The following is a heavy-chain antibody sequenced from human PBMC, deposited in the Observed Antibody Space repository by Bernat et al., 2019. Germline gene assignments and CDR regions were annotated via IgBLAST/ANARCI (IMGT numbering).Heavy chain of an antibody. CDR1: GFTFSSYA. CDR3: AKFDGCTGGVCYTGYYYYYYMDV. V-gene: IGHV3-23*01. J-gene: IGHJ6*03. Sequence: EVQLLESGGGLVQPGGSLRLSCAASGFTFSSYAMSWVRQAPGKGLEWVSAISGSGGSTYYADSVKGRFTIARDNSKNTLYLQMNSLRAEDTAVYYCAKFDGCTGGVCYTGYYYYYYMDVWGKGTTVTVSS. D-gene: IGHD2-8*02. CDR2: ISGSGGST.